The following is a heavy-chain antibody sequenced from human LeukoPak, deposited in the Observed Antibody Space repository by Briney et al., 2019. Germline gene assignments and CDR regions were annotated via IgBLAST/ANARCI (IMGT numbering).Heavy chain of an antibody. D-gene: IGHD2-2*02. CDR3: ARDRCSSTSCYTSWFDP. CDR2: ISAYNGNT. J-gene: IGHJ5*02. Sequence: GASVKVSCKASGYTFTSYGISWVRQAPGQGLEWMGWISAYNGNTNYAQKLQGRVTMTTDTSTSTAYMELRSLRSDDTAVYYCARDRCSSTSCYTSWFDPWGQGPLVTVSS. V-gene: IGHV1-18*01. CDR1: GYTFTSYG.